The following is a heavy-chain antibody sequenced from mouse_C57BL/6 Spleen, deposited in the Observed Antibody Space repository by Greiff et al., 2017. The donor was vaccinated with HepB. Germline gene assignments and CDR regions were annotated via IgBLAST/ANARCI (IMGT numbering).Heavy chain of an antibody. Sequence: QVQVVESGAELVKPGASVKMSCKASGYTFTTYPIEWMKQNHGKSLEWIGNFHPYNDDTKYNEKFKGKATLTVEKSSSTVYLELSRLTSDDSAVYYCARGDYYGSSFDYWGQGTTLTVSS. V-gene: IGHV1-47*01. D-gene: IGHD1-1*01. CDR3: ARGDYYGSSFDY. J-gene: IGHJ2*01. CDR1: GYTFTTYP. CDR2: FHPYNDDT.